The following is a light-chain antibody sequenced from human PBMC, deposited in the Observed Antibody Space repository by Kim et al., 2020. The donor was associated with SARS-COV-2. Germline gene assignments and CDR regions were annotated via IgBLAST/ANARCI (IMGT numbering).Light chain of an antibody. Sequence: QSALTQPASVSGSPGQSVTISCTGTSSDIGGYNYVSWYQKYPDRAPKLLIYDVNNRPSGISFRFSGSKSGNTASLTISGLQAEDEADYYCSSYSNSGTLSVCGGGTQLTVL. J-gene: IGLJ2*01. CDR2: DVN. CDR3: SSYSNSGTLSV. CDR1: SSDIGGYNY. V-gene: IGLV2-14*03.